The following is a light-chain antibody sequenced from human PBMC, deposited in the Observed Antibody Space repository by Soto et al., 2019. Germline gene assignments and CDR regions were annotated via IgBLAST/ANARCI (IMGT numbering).Light chain of an antibody. V-gene: IGKV3-20*01. CDR3: QQYGSSPIT. J-gene: IGKJ5*01. CDR2: GTS. Sequence: EIVLTQSPGTLSLSPGERATLSCRASQSVGSIYLAWYQQKPGQAPRLLIYGTSSRATGIPDRFSGSGSGTDFSLTISRLEPEDFAVYYCQQYGSSPITFGQGTDWR. CDR1: QSVGSIY.